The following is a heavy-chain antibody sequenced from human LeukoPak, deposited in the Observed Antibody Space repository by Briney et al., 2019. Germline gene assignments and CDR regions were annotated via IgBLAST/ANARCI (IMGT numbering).Heavy chain of an antibody. V-gene: IGHV3-23*01. CDR1: GFVFRNNA. D-gene: IGHD6-19*01. CDR3: AREEIAVAGPFDY. CDR2: ISDSGGST. Sequence: GGSLRLSCVASGFVFRNNAMSWVRQAPGKGLEWVSLISDSGGSTNYADSVKGRFTISRDNSKNTLYLQMNSLRAEDTAVYYCAREEIAVAGPFDYWGQGTLVTVSS. J-gene: IGHJ4*02.